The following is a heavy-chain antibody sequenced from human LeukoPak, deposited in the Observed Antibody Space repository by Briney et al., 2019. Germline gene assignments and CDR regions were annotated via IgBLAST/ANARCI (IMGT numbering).Heavy chain of an antibody. D-gene: IGHD1-14*01. Sequence: ASVKVSCTASGYTFSNYDISWVRQAPGQGLEWMGWISAYNGNTKYAQNLQGRVTMTTDTSTSTAYMELRSLRSDDTAVYFCALVTSAPGWGQGTLVTVSS. V-gene: IGHV1-18*01. J-gene: IGHJ4*02. CDR2: ISAYNGNT. CDR1: GYTFSNYD. CDR3: ALVTSAPG.